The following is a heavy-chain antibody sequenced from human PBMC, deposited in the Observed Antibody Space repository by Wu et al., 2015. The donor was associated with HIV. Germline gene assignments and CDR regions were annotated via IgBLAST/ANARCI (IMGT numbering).Heavy chain of an antibody. CDR3: ATNFWSGNTMGWYFDL. CDR2: FDPEDGET. D-gene: IGHD3-3*01. J-gene: IGHJ2*01. Sequence: QVQLVQSGAEVKKPGASVKVSCKVSGYTLTELSMHWVRQAPGKGLEWMGGFDPEDGETLYSQKFQGRVTMTEDTSADTAYMELSSLRSEDTAVYYCATNFWSGNTMGWYFDLWGRGTLVTVSS. V-gene: IGHV1-24*01. CDR1: GYTLTELS.